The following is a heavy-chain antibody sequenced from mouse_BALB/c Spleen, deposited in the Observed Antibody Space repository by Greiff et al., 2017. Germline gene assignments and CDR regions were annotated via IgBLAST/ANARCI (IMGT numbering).Heavy chain of an antibody. CDR1: GYSITSGYY. Sequence: VQLKESGPGLVKPSQSLSLTCSVTGYSITSGYYWNWIRQFPGNKLEWMGYISYDGSNNYNPSLINRISITRDTSKNQFFLKLNSVTTEDTATYYCARDYGNYPFAYWGQGTLVTVSA. CDR2: ISYDGSN. J-gene: IGHJ3*01. CDR3: ARDYGNYPFAY. D-gene: IGHD2-1*01. V-gene: IGHV3-6*02.